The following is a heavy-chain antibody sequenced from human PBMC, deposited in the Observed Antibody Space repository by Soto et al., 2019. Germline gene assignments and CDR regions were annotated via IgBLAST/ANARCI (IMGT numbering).Heavy chain of an antibody. D-gene: IGHD3-9*01. V-gene: IGHV4-34*01. CDR1: GGSFSGYY. CDR3: ARSQYEILTGYYLGY. CDR2: INHSGST. Sequence: SETLSLTCAVYGGSFSGYYWNWIRQSPGKGLEWIGEINHSGSTNYNPSLKTRVTISADTSKNQFSLKLNSVIAADTAVYYCARSQYEILTGYYLGYWGQGTRVTVSS. J-gene: IGHJ4*02.